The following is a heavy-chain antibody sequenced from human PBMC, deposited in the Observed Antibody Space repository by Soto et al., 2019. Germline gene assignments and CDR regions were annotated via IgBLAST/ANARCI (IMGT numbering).Heavy chain of an antibody. CDR3: ARQEWLPTTYFDY. J-gene: IGHJ4*02. CDR2: IYYSGST. D-gene: IGHD6-19*01. CDR1: GGSISSYY. Sequence: QVQLQESGPGLVKPSETLSLTCTVSGGSISSYYWSWIRQPPGKGLEWIGYIYYSGSTNYNPSLKSRVTRSVDTSKNQFSLKLSSVTAADTAVYYCARQEWLPTTYFDYWGQGTLVTVSS. V-gene: IGHV4-59*08.